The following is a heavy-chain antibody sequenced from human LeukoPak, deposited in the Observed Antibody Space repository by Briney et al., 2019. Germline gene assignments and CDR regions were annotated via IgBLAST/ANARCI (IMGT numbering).Heavy chain of an antibody. D-gene: IGHD4-17*01. CDR3: ARSGLWLRVTTAFDP. J-gene: IGHJ5*02. CDR2: IYYSGST. V-gene: IGHV4-31*03. Sequence: SETLSLTCTVSGYSISSCGYYWSWIRQHPGKGLEWIGYIYYSGSTYYNPSLKSRVTISVDTSKNQFSLKLSSVTAADTAVYYCARSGLWLRVTTAFDPWGQGTLVTVSS. CDR1: GYSISSCGYY.